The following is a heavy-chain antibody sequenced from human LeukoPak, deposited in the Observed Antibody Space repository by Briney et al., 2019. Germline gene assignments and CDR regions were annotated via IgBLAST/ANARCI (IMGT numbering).Heavy chain of an antibody. Sequence: GGPLTLPCAACGFPFVTYWMHWVRQAPGKGLVWVSHLNTDASSPTYGDSANGRFTVSRDNAKNTLFLQLNSLRVEDTAVYYCARETAEPAGIDYWGQGTLVTVSS. CDR3: ARETAEPAGIDY. V-gene: IGHV3-74*01. CDR1: GFPFVTYW. D-gene: IGHD2-2*01. J-gene: IGHJ4*02. CDR2: LNTDASSP.